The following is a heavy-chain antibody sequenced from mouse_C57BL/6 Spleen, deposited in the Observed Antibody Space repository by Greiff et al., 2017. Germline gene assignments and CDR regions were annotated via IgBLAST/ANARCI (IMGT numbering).Heavy chain of an antibody. D-gene: IGHD4-1*01. V-gene: IGHV5-17*01. CDR1: GFTFSDYG. CDR3: AITDYYAMDY. Sequence: EVQGVESGGGLVKPGGSLKLSCAASGFTFSDYGMHWVRQAPEKGLEWVAYISSGSSTIYYADTVKGRFTISRDNAKNTLFLQMTRLRSEDTAMYYCAITDYYAMDYWGQGTSVTVSS. J-gene: IGHJ4*01. CDR2: ISSGSSTI.